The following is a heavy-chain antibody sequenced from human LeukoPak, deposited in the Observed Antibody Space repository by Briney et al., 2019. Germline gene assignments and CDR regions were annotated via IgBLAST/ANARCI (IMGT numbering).Heavy chain of an antibody. J-gene: IGHJ4*02. D-gene: IGHD2-2*01. CDR3: ARGSTWALDS. V-gene: IGHV3-21*01. CDR2: LSSSSAYI. CDR1: GFTFGDFG. Sequence: GGSLRLSCAASGFTFGDFGMNWVRQAPGEGLEWVSSLSSSSAYIFYADSVKGRFTISRDNAKNSLYLQMNSLRAEDTAVYYCARGSTWALDSWGQGTLVTVTS.